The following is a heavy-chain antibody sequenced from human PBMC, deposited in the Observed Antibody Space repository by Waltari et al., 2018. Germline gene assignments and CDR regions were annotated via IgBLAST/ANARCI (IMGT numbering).Heavy chain of an antibody. CDR3: ARFYCSGGSCYSYYFDY. V-gene: IGHV1-8*03. J-gene: IGHJ4*02. Sequence: QVQLVQSGAELKKPGASVKVSCKASEYTFTSYDINWVRQSTGQGLEWMGWMNPNSGNTGYAQKFQGRVTITRNTSISTAYMELSSLRSEDTAVYYCARFYCSGGSCYSYYFDYWGQGTLVTVSS. CDR2: MNPNSGNT. D-gene: IGHD2-15*01. CDR1: EYTFTSYD.